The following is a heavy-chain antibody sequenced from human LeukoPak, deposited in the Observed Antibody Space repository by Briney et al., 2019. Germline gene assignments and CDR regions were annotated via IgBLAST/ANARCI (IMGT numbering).Heavy chain of an antibody. Sequence: PSQTLSLTCTVSGGSISSGGYSWSWIRQPPGKGLEWIGYIYYSGSTYYNPSLKSRVTISVDTSKNQFSLKLSSVTAADTAVYYCARVGVLTGHIDYWGQGTLVTVSS. CDR1: GGSISSGGYS. CDR2: IYYSGST. CDR3: ARVGVLTGHIDY. J-gene: IGHJ4*02. V-gene: IGHV4-30-4*07. D-gene: IGHD3-9*01.